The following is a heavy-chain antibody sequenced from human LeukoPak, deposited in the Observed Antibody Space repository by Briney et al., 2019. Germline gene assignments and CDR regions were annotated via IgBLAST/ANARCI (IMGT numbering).Heavy chain of an antibody. CDR3: AAGYSSSWFVGFDY. D-gene: IGHD6-13*01. J-gene: IGHJ4*02. CDR1: GYTFTSYG. V-gene: IGHV1-18*01. Sequence: ASVKVSCEASGYTFTSYGISWVRQAPGQGLEWMGWISAYNGNTNYAQKLQGRVTMTTDTSTSTAYMELRSLRSDDTAVYYCAAGYSSSWFVGFDYWGQGTLVTVSS. CDR2: ISAYNGNT.